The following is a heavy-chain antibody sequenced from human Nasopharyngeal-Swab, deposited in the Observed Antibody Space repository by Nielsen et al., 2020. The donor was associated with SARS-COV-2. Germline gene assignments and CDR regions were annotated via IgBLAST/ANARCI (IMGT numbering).Heavy chain of an antibody. Sequence: GESLKISCAASGFTFRDYSMDWVRQAPGKGLEWVSSIGRYGTDIFHADSVKGRFSVFRDAANKSIYLQMRSLRAEETAVYYCARGTVFGVANGMDVWGQGTTVTVSS. CDR1: GFTFRDYS. V-gene: IGHV3-21*01. CDR3: ARGTVFGVANGMDV. CDR2: IGRYGTDI. J-gene: IGHJ6*02. D-gene: IGHD3-3*01.